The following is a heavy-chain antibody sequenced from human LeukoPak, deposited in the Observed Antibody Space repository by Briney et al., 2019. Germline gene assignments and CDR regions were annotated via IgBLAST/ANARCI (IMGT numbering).Heavy chain of an antibody. D-gene: IGHD3-10*01. V-gene: IGHV3-73*01. Sequence: PGGSLRLSCAASGFTFSGSAMHWVRQASGKGLEWVGRIRSKANSYATAYAASVKGRFTTSRDDSKNTAYLQMNSLKTEDTAVYYCTRWIWFGELSVGFDPWGQGTLVTVSS. J-gene: IGHJ5*02. CDR1: GFTFSGSA. CDR3: TRWIWFGELSVGFDP. CDR2: IRSKANSYAT.